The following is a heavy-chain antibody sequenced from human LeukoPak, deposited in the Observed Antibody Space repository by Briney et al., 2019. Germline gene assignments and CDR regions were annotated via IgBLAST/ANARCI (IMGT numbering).Heavy chain of an antibody. CDR3: ARDPVGAIDY. V-gene: IGHV3-21*01. CDR2: ISSSSSYI. J-gene: IGHJ4*02. D-gene: IGHD1-26*01. CDR1: GFTFSSYS. Sequence: GGSLRLSCAASGFTFSSYSMNWVRQAPGKGLEWVSSISSSSSYIYYADSMKGRFTISRDNAKNSLYLQMNSLRAEDTAVYYCARDPVGAIDYWGQGTLVTVSS.